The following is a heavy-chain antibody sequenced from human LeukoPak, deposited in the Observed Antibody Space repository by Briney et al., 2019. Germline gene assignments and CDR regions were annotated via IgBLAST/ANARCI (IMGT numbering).Heavy chain of an antibody. D-gene: IGHD2-15*01. V-gene: IGHV3-53*01. Sequence: HPGGSLRLSCTASGFSFSSNWMTWVRQAPGKGLEWVSVIYSGGSTYYADSVKGRFTISRDNSKNTLYLQMNSLRAEDTAVYYCARDGGYCSGGSCYFGDAFDIWGQGTMVTVSS. CDR2: IYSGGST. CDR1: GFSFSSNW. CDR3: ARDGGYCSGGSCYFGDAFDI. J-gene: IGHJ3*02.